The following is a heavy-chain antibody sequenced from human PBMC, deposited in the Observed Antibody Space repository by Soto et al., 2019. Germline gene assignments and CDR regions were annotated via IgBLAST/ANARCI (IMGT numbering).Heavy chain of an antibody. CDR2: IYWDDDE. CDR1: GCSLTTRGVG. V-gene: IGHV2-5*02. CDR3: AHRPRGFSYHFDY. Sequence: QITLKESGPTLVKPTQALTLTCSFSGCSLTTRGVGVGWIRQPPGKAVELLALIYWDDDEGYSRSLKSRLTITKDTSKHPVVLTMTNMDPVDTATYYCAHRPRGFSYHFDYWGQGTLVTVSS. D-gene: IGHD5-18*01. J-gene: IGHJ4*02.